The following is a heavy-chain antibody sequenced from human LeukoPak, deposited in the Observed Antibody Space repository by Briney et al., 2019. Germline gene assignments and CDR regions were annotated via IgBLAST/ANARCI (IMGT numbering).Heavy chain of an antibody. CDR3: ARVIIGYCSSTSCYTSFDY. CDR1: GFTFSSYA. Sequence: GSLRLSCAASGFTFSSYAMSWIRQPPGKGLEWIGEINHSGSTNYNPSLKSRVTISVDTSKNQFSLKLSSVTAADTAVYYCARVIIGYCSSTSCYTSFDYWGQGTLVTVSS. D-gene: IGHD2-2*02. J-gene: IGHJ4*02. CDR2: INHSGST. V-gene: IGHV4-34*01.